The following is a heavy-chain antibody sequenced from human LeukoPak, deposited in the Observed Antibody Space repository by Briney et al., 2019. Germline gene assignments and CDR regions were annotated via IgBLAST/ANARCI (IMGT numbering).Heavy chain of an antibody. J-gene: IGHJ6*03. CDR1: GYTFTKYG. Sequence: GASVTVSCKASGYTFTKYGVYWVRQAPGQGLEWMGGIIPIFGTANYARKFQGRVTITADESTSTAYMELSSLRSEDTAVYYCARDNPDILTGYVNPYYYYMDVWGKGTTVTISS. D-gene: IGHD3-9*01. CDR2: IIPIFGTA. V-gene: IGHV1-69*13. CDR3: ARDNPDILTGYVNPYYYYMDV.